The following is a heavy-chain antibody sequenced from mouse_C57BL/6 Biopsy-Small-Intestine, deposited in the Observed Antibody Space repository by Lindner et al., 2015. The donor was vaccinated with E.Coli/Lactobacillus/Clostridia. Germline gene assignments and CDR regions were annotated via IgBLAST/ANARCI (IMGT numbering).Heavy chain of an antibody. D-gene: IGHD1-1*01. CDR3: TPSGGSSYGY. V-gene: IGHV14-4*01. CDR1: GFNIKDDY. J-gene: IGHJ2*01. Sequence: VQLQESGAELVRPGASVKLSCTASGFNIKDDYMHWVKQRPGTGPGVDWIGLILRMVILEYASKFQGKATITADTSSNTAYLQLSSLTSEDTAVYYCTPSGGSSYGYWGQGTTLTVSS. CDR2: LILRMVIL.